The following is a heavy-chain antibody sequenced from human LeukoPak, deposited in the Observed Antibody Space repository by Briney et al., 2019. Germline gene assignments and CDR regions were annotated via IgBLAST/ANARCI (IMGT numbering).Heavy chain of an antibody. CDR1: GGSISSYY. CDR2: IYYSGST. V-gene: IGHV4-59*08. J-gene: IGHJ3*02. D-gene: IGHD3-22*01. CDR3: AGCRVNYDSSGSPLAAFDI. Sequence: SETLSLTCTVSGGSISSYYWSWIRQPPGKGLEWIGYIYYSGSTNYNPSLKSRVTISVDTSKNQFSLKLSSVTAADTAVYYCAGCRVNYDSSGSPLAAFDIWGQGTMVTVSS.